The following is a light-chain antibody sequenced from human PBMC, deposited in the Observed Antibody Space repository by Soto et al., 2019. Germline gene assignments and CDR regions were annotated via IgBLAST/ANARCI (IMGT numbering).Light chain of an antibody. CDR1: QSINDW. CDR3: QQYSSYSGT. V-gene: IGKV1-5*03. Sequence: DIQVTQSPSTLSASVGDRITITCRASQSINDWLAWYQQKPGKVPKLLIFRASYLKSGVPSRFSGSGYGTDFTLTISSLQPDDFASDYCQQYSSYSGTFGQGTKVEIK. CDR2: RAS. J-gene: IGKJ1*01.